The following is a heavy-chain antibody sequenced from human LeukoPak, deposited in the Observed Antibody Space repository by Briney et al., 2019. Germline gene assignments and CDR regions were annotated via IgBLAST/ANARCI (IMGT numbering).Heavy chain of an antibody. Sequence: EYGPTLVKPTQTLTLTCTFSGFSLSASGVGVGWIRQPPGKALEWLALIYWDDDKRYSPSLKSRLTITKDTSKNQVVLTMTSMDPVDTATYYCAHTSYYYDSSGYYSKAFDIWGQGTMVTVSS. J-gene: IGHJ3*02. CDR2: IYWDDDK. CDR1: GFSLSASGVG. V-gene: IGHV2-5*02. CDR3: AHTSYYYDSSGYYSKAFDI. D-gene: IGHD3-22*01.